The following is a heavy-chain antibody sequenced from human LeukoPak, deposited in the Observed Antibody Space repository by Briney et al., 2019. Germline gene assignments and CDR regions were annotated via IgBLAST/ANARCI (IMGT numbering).Heavy chain of an antibody. CDR2: INPSGGST. CDR1: GYTFTSYY. CDR3: ARDRGQLEYFDY. D-gene: IGHD6-13*01. V-gene: IGHV1-46*01. Sequence: ASVKVSCKASGYTFTSYYMHWVRQAPGQGLEWMGIINPSGGSTSYAQKFQGRVTLTRDTSTSTVYMELSSLRSEDTAVYYCARDRGQLEYFDYWGQGTLVTVSS. J-gene: IGHJ4*02.